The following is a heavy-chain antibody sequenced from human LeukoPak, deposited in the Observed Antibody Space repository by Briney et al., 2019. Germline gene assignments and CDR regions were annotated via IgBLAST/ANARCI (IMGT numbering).Heavy chain of an antibody. CDR3: AAALEYQLLKGYFDL. J-gene: IGHJ2*01. V-gene: IGHV1-58*02. D-gene: IGHD2-2*01. CDR2: IVVGSGNT. CDR1: GFTFTSSA. Sequence: SVKVPCKASGFTFTSSAMQWVRQARGQRLEWIGWIVVGSGNTNYAQKFQERVTITRDMSTSTAYMELSSLRSEDTAVYYCAAALEYQLLKGYFDLWGRGTLVTVSS.